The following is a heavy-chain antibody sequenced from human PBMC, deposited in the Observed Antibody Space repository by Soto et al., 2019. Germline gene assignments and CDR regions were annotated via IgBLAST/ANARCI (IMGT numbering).Heavy chain of an antibody. CDR3: ARYRRQAVAGYTLDN. J-gene: IGHJ4*02. V-gene: IGHV4-59*01. CDR2: VYNSGST. D-gene: IGHD6-13*01. Sequence: SENLSHTCTVSGGSISRSYWTWSRQPPGKGLEWIGYVYNSGSTNYNPSLKSRVTISEDTSKSQFSLKVNSMTTADTAVYYCARYRRQAVAGYTLDNWGPGILVTVS. CDR1: GGSISRSY.